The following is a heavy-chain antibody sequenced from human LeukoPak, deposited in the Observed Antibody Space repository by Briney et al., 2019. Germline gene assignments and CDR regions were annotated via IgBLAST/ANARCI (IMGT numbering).Heavy chain of an antibody. J-gene: IGHJ3*02. D-gene: IGHD3-10*01. CDR1: GFTFSSYW. CDR3: ARDRQYYGSGSYDI. Sequence: PGGSLRLSCAASGFTFSSYWMHWVRQAPGKGPVWVSRINSDGSSTSYADSVKGRFTISRDNAKNTLYLQMNSLRAEDTAVYYCARDRQYYGSGSYDIWGQGTMVTVSS. V-gene: IGHV3-74*01. CDR2: INSDGSST.